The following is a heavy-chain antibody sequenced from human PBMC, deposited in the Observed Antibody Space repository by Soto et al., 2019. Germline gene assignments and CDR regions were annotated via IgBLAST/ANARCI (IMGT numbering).Heavy chain of an antibody. Sequence: QVQLVESGGGGVKPGRSRRLSCAASGFPFRSYARHWARQAPGKGLEWVAVISYDGSNKYYADSVKGRFTISRDNSKNTLYLQMNSLRAEDTAVYYCARGMVRGVTISYWGQGNLVTVSS. CDR1: GFPFRSYA. J-gene: IGHJ4*02. V-gene: IGHV3-30-3*01. D-gene: IGHD3-10*01. CDR3: ARGMVRGVTISY. CDR2: ISYDGSNK.